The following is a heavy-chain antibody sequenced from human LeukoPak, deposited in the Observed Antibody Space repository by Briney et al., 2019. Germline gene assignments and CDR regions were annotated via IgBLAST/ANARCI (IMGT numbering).Heavy chain of an antibody. CDR3: ARDGGYCSSTSCYPYFDY. V-gene: IGHV3-20*04. J-gene: IGHJ4*02. CDR1: GFTFDDYG. D-gene: IGHD2-2*01. Sequence: SGGSLRLSCAASGFTFDDYGMSWVRQAPGKGPAWVSGINWYGGGTGYADSVKGRFTISRDSAKNSLYLHMNTLRAEATAVYYCARDGGYCSSTSCYPYFDYWGQGTLVTVSS. CDR2: INWYGGGT.